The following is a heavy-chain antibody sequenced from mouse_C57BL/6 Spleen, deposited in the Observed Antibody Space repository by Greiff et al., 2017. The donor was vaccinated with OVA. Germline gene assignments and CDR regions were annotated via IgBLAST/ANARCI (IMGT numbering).Heavy chain of an antibody. CDR3: AVGNGFAY. J-gene: IGHJ3*01. CDR1: GYPITSDY. Sequence: EVKLMESGPGLAKPSQTLSLTCSVTGYPITSDYLNWIRQFPGNNLEYMGYISYSGSTYYNPSLKSRISITRDTSKNQYYLQLNSVTTEDTATYYCAVGNGFAYWGQGTLVTVSA. V-gene: IGHV3-8*01. D-gene: IGHD4-1*01. CDR2: ISYSGST.